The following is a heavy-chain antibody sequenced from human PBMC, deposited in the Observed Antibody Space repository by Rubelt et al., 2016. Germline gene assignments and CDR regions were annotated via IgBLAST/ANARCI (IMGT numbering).Heavy chain of an antibody. J-gene: IGHJ4*02. CDR1: GYTFTSHY. CDR3: ARDLDKLELRSYFGY. V-gene: IGHV1-18*04. D-gene: IGHD1-7*01. Sequence: QVQLVQSGNEVTKPGASVRVSCKASGYTFTSHYITWVRQAPGQGLEWMGWISAYNGNTNYAQKFQGRVTMTTDTSTGTIYIGLRSLRSDDTAVYYCARDLDKLELRSYFGYWGQGTLVTVSS. CDR2: ISAYNGNT.